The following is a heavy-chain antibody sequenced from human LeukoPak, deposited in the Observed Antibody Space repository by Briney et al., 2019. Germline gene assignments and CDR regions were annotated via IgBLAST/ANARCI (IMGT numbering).Heavy chain of an antibody. Sequence: GGPLRLSCAASGFTFDDYAMHWVRQAPGKGLEWVSGISWNSGTIGYADSVKGRFTISRDNAKNSLYLQMNSLRAEDTALYYCAKGYRKGRWLPLDYWGQGTLVTVSS. CDR3: AKGYRKGRWLPLDY. CDR2: ISWNSGTI. CDR1: GFTFDDYA. V-gene: IGHV3-9*01. D-gene: IGHD5-24*01. J-gene: IGHJ4*02.